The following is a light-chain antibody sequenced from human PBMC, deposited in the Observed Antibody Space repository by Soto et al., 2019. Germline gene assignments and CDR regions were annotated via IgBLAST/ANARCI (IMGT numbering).Light chain of an antibody. J-gene: IGLJ1*01. CDR1: ISNIGNNY. CDR3: AAWDDTVRSYV. V-gene: IGLV1-47*01. CDR2: RND. Sequence: QSVLTQPSSVSGTPGQGVTISCSGSISNIGNNYVYWFQQLPGTAPKVLSNRNDQRPSGVPDRISGSKSGTSASLAISGLRSEDEADYYCAAWDDTVRSYVFGTGTKLTVL.